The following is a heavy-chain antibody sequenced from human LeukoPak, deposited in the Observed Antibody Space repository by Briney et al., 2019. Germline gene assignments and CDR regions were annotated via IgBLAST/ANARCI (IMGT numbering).Heavy chain of an antibody. CDR3: ARDGKGRFDFRENDY. J-gene: IGHJ4*02. D-gene: IGHD3-3*01. Sequence: GASVKVSCKASGYTFSIYGITWVRQAPGQGLEWMGWISAHTGKSDYAQKFQNRVTMTADTATSTAYMELRSLGSDDTAVYHCARDGKGRFDFRENDYWGQGTLVTVSS. V-gene: IGHV1-18*01. CDR2: ISAHTGKS. CDR1: GYTFSIYG.